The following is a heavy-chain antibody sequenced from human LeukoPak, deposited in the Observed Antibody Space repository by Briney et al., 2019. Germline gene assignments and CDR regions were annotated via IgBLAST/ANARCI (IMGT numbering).Heavy chain of an antibody. CDR2: ISGSGGGT. Sequence: GGSLRLSCAASGFTFSNYAMSWVRQAPGKGLEWVSTISGSGGGTYYADSMKGRFTVSRDNSQNTLYLQMNSLRAEDTAVYYCAKDRWKTVVRGPDYWGQGTLVAVSS. D-gene: IGHD3-10*01. CDR1: GFTFSNYA. V-gene: IGHV3-23*01. CDR3: AKDRWKTVVRGPDY. J-gene: IGHJ4*02.